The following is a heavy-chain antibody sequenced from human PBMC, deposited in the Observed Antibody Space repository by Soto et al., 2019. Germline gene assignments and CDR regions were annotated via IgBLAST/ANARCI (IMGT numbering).Heavy chain of an antibody. Sequence: GESLKISCKGSGYSFTSYWIGWVRQMPGKGLEWMGIIYPGDSDTRYSPSFQGQVTISADKSISTAYLQWSSLKASDTAMYYCASSGWYSQYYYYGMDVWGQGTTVTVSS. CDR3: ASSGWYSQYYYYGMDV. J-gene: IGHJ6*02. V-gene: IGHV5-51*01. D-gene: IGHD6-19*01. CDR2: IYPGDSDT. CDR1: GYSFTSYW.